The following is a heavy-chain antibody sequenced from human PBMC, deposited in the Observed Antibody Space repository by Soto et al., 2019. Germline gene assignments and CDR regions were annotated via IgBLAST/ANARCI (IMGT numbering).Heavy chain of an antibody. J-gene: IGHJ4*02. Sequence: PSETLSLTCAVYGGSFSGYYWSWIRQPPGKGLEWIGEINHSGSTNYNPSLKSRVTISVDTSKNQFSLKLSSVTAADTAVYYCARAGWELRYFDWLAPIDVFDYWGQGTLVTVSP. D-gene: IGHD3-9*01. V-gene: IGHV4-34*01. CDR3: ARAGWELRYFDWLAPIDVFDY. CDR1: GGSFSGYY. CDR2: INHSGST.